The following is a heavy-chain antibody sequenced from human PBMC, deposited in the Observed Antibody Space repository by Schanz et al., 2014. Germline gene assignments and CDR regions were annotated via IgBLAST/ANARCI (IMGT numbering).Heavy chain of an antibody. V-gene: IGHV3-48*01. CDR1: GITFSSHS. J-gene: IGHJ4*02. Sequence: EVHLVESGGGLVQPGGSLRLSCAASGITFSSHSFNWVRQAPGKGLELISYITYNGGTIYYADSVKGRFTISRDNAKNSLYLEINSLRAEDTALYYCARDRRNADLDYWGQGTLVTVSS. CDR2: ITYNGGTI. D-gene: IGHD1-1*01. CDR3: ARDRRNADLDY.